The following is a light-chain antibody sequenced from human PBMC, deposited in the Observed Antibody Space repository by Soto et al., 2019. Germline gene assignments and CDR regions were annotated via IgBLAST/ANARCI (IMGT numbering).Light chain of an antibody. J-gene: IGLJ1*01. Sequence: QSVLAQPPSVAGAPGQKVTISCTGSSSNIGAGYDLHWYQQLPGTAPKLLLYGNSNRPSGVPDRFSGSKSGNTASLTISGLQAEDEADYYCSSYTSSSTPFVFGTGTKVTVL. V-gene: IGLV1-40*01. CDR3: SSYTSSSTPFV. CDR1: SSNIGAGYD. CDR2: GNS.